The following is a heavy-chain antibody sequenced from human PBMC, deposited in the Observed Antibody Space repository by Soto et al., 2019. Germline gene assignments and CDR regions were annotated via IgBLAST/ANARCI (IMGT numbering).Heavy chain of an antibody. D-gene: IGHD5-18*01. CDR3: ARAPPGYSYGYAFDY. Sequence: PSETLSLTCTVSGGSISSNYWTWIRQPPGKGLEWIGYVYNSGSTNYNPSLKSRVTISEDTSKSQFSLKLSSVTAADTAVYYCARAPPGYSYGYAFDYWGQGTLVTVSS. V-gene: IGHV4-59*12. J-gene: IGHJ4*02. CDR2: VYNSGST. CDR1: GGSISSNY.